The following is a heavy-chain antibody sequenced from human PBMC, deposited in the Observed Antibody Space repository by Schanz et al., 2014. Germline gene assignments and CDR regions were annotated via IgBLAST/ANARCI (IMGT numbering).Heavy chain of an antibody. V-gene: IGHV1-2*06. Sequence: QVQLVQSGAEVKKPGASVKVSCKASGYTFDNFGISWVRQAPGQGLEWMGRISPSSGGTNYAQNFQGRVTMTKDTSINTVYMELSTLTSDDTAVYYCARESVSRTRLFDPWGQGTLVTVSS. J-gene: IGHJ5*02. CDR3: ARESVSRTRLFDP. CDR1: GYTFDNFG. D-gene: IGHD3-3*01. CDR2: ISPSSGGT.